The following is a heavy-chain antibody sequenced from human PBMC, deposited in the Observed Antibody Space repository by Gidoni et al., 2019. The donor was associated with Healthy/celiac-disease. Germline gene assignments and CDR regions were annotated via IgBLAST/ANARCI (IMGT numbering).Heavy chain of an antibody. D-gene: IGHD1-26*01. V-gene: IGHV4-4*07. CDR1: GGPISSYY. Sequence: QVQLQESGPGLVKPSEPLYLTCTVSGGPISSYYWSWIRQPAGKGLEWIGRIYTSGSTNYNPSLKSRVTMSVDTSKNQFSLKLSSVTAADTAVYYCARDSRGSYYGWYFDLWGRGTLVTVSS. CDR3: ARDSRGSYYGWYFDL. CDR2: IYTSGST. J-gene: IGHJ2*01.